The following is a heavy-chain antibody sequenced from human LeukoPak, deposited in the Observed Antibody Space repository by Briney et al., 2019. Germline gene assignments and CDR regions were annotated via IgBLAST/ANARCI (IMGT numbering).Heavy chain of an antibody. CDR2: ISSSGSTI. CDR3: ARDLNIGAVTTIPGHY. Sequence: PGGSLRLSCAASGFTFSDHYMSWIRQAPGKGLEWVSYISSSGSTIYYADSVKGRFTISRDNAKNSLYVQMNSLRAADTAVYYCARDLNIGAVTTIPGHYWGQGTLVTVSS. V-gene: IGHV3-11*04. J-gene: IGHJ4*02. CDR1: GFTFSDHY. D-gene: IGHD4-17*01.